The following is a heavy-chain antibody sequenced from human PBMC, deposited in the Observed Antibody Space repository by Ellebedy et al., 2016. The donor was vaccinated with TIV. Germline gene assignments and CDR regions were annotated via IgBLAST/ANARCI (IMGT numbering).Heavy chain of an antibody. D-gene: IGHD2-15*01. CDR1: GFTFSNYG. J-gene: IGHJ4*02. CDR3: AREQVVEATPWYH. V-gene: IGHV3-33*01. CDR2: IYYDGNSK. Sequence: GGSLRLSCVASGFTFSNYGMHWVRQAPGKGLEWVAVIYYDGNSKYYADSVRGRFTISRDNSENTLYLQMNSLTAEDSGLYYCAREQVVEATPWYHWGQGALVTVSS.